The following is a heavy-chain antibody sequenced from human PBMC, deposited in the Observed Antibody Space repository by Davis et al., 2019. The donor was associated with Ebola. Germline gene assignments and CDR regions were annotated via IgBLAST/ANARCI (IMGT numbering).Heavy chain of an antibody. J-gene: IGHJ4*02. CDR3: ARDVSDSSGYYYHY. D-gene: IGHD3-22*01. Sequence: GESLKISCAASGFTFSSYWMSWVRQAPGKGLEWVAVIWYDGSNKYYADSVKGRFTISRDNSKNTLYLQMNSLRAEDTAVYYCARDVSDSSGYYYHYWGQGTLVTVSS. CDR1: GFTFSSYW. V-gene: IGHV3-33*08. CDR2: IWYDGSNK.